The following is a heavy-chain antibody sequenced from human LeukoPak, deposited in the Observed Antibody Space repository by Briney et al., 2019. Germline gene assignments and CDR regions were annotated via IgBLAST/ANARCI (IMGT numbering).Heavy chain of an antibody. CDR1: GFSFGSYT. Sequence: GGSLRLSCVASGFSFGSYTMHWVRQAPGKGLEWVSAISGSGSGTYYADSVKGRFTIPRDNSKNTLYLQMNSLRAEDTAVYYCAKQPLSSSYFDYWGQGTLVTVSS. D-gene: IGHD6-13*01. J-gene: IGHJ4*02. CDR3: AKQPLSSSYFDY. V-gene: IGHV3-23*01. CDR2: ISGSGSGT.